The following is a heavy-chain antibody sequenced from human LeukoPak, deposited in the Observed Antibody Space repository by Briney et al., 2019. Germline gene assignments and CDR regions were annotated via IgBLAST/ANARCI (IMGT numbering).Heavy chain of an antibody. D-gene: IGHD2-2*01. CDR3: ARDQGIVVVPAAMRRSAFDI. Sequence: ASVKVSCKASGGTFSSYAISLVRQAPGQGLEWMGRIIPIFGTANYAQKFQGRVTITTDESTSTAYMELSSLRSEDTAVYYCARDQGIVVVPAAMRRSAFDIWGQGTMVTVSS. CDR1: GGTFSSYA. V-gene: IGHV1-69*05. J-gene: IGHJ3*02. CDR2: IIPIFGTA.